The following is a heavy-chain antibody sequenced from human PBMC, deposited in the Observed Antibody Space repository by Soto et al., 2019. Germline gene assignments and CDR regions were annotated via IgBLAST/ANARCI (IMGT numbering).Heavy chain of an antibody. V-gene: IGHV1-69*13. CDR3: ARVVVPAAILCFDP. CDR2: IIPIFGTA. Sequence: SVKVSCKASGGTFSIYAISWVRQSPGQGLEWMGGIIPIFGTANYAQKFQGRVTITADESTSTAYMELSSLRSEDTAVYYCARVVVPAAILCFDPWGQGTLVTVSS. CDR1: GGTFSIYA. D-gene: IGHD2-2*01. J-gene: IGHJ5*02.